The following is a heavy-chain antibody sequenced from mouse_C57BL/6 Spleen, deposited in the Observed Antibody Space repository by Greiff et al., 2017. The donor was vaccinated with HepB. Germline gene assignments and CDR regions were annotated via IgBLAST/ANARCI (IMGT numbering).Heavy chain of an antibody. Sequence: QVQLQQPGAELVKPGASVKLSCKASGYTFTSYWMPWVKQRPGQGLEWIGMIHPNSGSTNYNEKFKSKATLTVDKSSSTAYMQLSSLTSEDSAVYYCARLGGKPRDYWGQGTTLTVSS. CDR2: IHPNSGST. CDR1: GYTFTSYW. J-gene: IGHJ2*01. CDR3: ARLGGKPRDY. D-gene: IGHD3-3*01. V-gene: IGHV1-64*01.